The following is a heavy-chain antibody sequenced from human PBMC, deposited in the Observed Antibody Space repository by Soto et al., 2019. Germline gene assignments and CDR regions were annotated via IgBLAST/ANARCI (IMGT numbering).Heavy chain of an antibody. D-gene: IGHD4-17*01. Sequence: SETLSLTCTVSGGSISSGGYYWSWIRQHPGKGLEWIGYIYYSGSTYYNPSLKSRVTISVDTSKNQFSLKLSSVTAADTAVYYCARGRTTVTTYLDYWGQGTLVTVSS. J-gene: IGHJ4*02. V-gene: IGHV4-31*03. CDR1: GGSISSGGYY. CDR3: ARGRTTVTTYLDY. CDR2: IYYSGST.